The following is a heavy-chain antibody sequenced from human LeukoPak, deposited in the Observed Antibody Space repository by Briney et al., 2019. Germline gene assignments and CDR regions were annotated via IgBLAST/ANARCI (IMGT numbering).Heavy chain of an antibody. D-gene: IGHD3-22*01. CDR1: GFTVSSSY. J-gene: IGHJ3*02. CDR2: IYSGGST. CDR3: ASGGPHMVVITTFDAFDI. V-gene: IGHV3-53*01. Sequence: GGSLRLSCAASGFTVSSSYMSWVRQAPGKGLEWVSVIYSGGSTYCADSVKGRFTISRDNSKNTLYLQMNSLRAEDTAVYYCASGGPHMVVITTFDAFDIWGQGTMVTVSS.